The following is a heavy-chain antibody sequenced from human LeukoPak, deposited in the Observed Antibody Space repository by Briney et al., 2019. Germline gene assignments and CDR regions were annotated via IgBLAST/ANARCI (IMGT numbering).Heavy chain of an antibody. V-gene: IGHV1-69*05. J-gene: IGHJ6*03. D-gene: IGHD2-2*01. Sequence: ASVKVSCKASGGTFSSYAISWVRQAPGQGLEWMGRIIPIFGTANYAQKFQGRVTITTGESTSTAYMELSSLRSEDTAVYYCARDLKRVPAAMTSYYYYMDVWGKGTTVTVSS. CDR1: GGTFSSYA. CDR2: IIPIFGTA. CDR3: ARDLKRVPAAMTSYYYYMDV.